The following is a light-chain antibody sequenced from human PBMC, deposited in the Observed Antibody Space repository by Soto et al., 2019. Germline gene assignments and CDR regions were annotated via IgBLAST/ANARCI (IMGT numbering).Light chain of an antibody. CDR3: QHYNIFWT. J-gene: IGKJ1*01. CDR2: KAS. CDR1: QSISSW. Sequence: DIQMTQSPSTLSASVGDRVTITCRASQSISSWLAWYQQKPGKAPKLLIYKASSLESGVPSRFSGSGSGTEFTITISSLQPDDFATYYCQHYNIFWTFGQGTKVEIK. V-gene: IGKV1-5*03.